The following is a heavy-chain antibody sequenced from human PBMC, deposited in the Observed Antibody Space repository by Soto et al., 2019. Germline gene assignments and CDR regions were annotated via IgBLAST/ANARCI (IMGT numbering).Heavy chain of an antibody. Sequence: QVQLVQSGAEVKKPGASVKVSCKASGYTFTSYAMDWVRQAPGQRLEWMGWINAGNGNTKYSQKFQGRVTITRDTSASTAYMELSSLRSEDTAVYYCARDIMAARGWFDPWGQGTLVTVSS. D-gene: IGHD6-6*01. V-gene: IGHV1-3*01. CDR3: ARDIMAARGWFDP. CDR1: GYTFTSYA. J-gene: IGHJ5*02. CDR2: INAGNGNT.